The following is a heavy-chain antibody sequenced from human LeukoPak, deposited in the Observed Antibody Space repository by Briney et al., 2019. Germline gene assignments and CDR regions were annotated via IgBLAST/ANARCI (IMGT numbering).Heavy chain of an antibody. CDR3: ARASYSYDISGWVPFDY. D-gene: IGHD3-22*01. J-gene: IGHJ4*02. V-gene: IGHV4-61*02. CDR2: IYTSGST. CDR1: GHSLSSGDYY. Sequence: PSQTLSLTCTVSGHSLSSGDYYWSWLRQPAGKGLEWIGRIYTSGSTTYNPSLKSRVTISGDTSENQFSLRLSSVTAADTAVYYCARASYSYDISGWVPFDYGGQGTLVSVSS.